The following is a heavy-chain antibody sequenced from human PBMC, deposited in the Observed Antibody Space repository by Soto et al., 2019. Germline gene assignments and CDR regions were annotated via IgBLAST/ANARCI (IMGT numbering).Heavy chain of an antibody. J-gene: IGHJ6*03. Sequence: ASVKVSCKASGYTFTSYDINWVRQATGQGLEWMGWMNPNSGNTGYAQKFQGRVTMTRKTSISTAYMELTSLRSEDTAVYYGAGRGEADYDFYYYYCYMDVWGKGTTVTVSS. D-gene: IGHD3-3*01. V-gene: IGHV1-8*01. CDR1: GYTFTSYD. CDR2: MNPNSGNT. CDR3: AGRGEADYDFYYYYCYMDV.